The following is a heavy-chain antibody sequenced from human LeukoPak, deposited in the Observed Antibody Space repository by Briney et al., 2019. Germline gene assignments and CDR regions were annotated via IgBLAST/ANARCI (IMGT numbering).Heavy chain of an antibody. CDR3: ARDRGLSDWYPAFDY. CDR1: GGSISSYY. CDR2: IYTSGST. Sequence: SETLSLTCTVSGGSISSYYWSWIRQPAGKGLEWIGRIYTSGSTNYNPSLKSRVTMSVDTSKNQFSLKLSSVTAADTAVYYCARDRGLSDWYPAFDYWGQGTLVTVSS. D-gene: IGHD6-19*01. V-gene: IGHV4-4*07. J-gene: IGHJ4*02.